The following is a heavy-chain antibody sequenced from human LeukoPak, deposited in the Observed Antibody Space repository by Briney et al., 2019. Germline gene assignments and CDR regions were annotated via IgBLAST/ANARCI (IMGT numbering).Heavy chain of an antibody. Sequence: GGSLRLSCAASGFTFDDYGMSWVRQAPGKGLDWVSGINWNGGSTGYADSVKGRFTISRDNSKNSLYLQMNSLRAEDTALYYCARDDSSGLDAFDIWGQGTMVTVSS. D-gene: IGHD3-22*01. CDR2: INWNGGST. V-gene: IGHV3-20*04. CDR1: GFTFDDYG. J-gene: IGHJ3*02. CDR3: ARDDSSGLDAFDI.